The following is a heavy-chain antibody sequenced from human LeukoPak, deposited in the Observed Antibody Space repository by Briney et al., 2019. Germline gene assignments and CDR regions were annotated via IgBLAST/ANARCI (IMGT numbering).Heavy chain of an antibody. D-gene: IGHD6-6*01. V-gene: IGHV3-33*01. CDR3: AMPTSPFYYYGMDV. J-gene: IGHJ6*02. CDR2: IWYDGSHQ. Sequence: GGSLRLSCAASEFTFSEFGMQWVRQAPGKGLEWVAVIWYDGSHQYYVDSVKGRFTISRDNSKNTLYLQMNSLRAEDTGVYYCAMPTSPFYYYGMDVWGQGTTVTVSS. CDR1: EFTFSEFG.